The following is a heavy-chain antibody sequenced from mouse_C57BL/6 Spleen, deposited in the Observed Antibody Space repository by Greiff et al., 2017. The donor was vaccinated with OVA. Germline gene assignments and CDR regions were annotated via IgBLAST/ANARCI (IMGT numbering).Heavy chain of an antibody. CDR3: ARSYFYYAMDY. CDR1: GYAFSSSW. V-gene: IGHV1-82*01. Sequence: QVQLKQSGPELVKPGASVKISCKASGYAFSSSWMNWVKQRPGKGLEWIGRIYPGDGDTNYTGKFKGRATLTADKSSSTAYMQLSILTSEDSAVYFCARSYFYYAMDYWGQGTSVTVSS. D-gene: IGHD2-10*01. CDR2: IYPGDGDT. J-gene: IGHJ4*01.